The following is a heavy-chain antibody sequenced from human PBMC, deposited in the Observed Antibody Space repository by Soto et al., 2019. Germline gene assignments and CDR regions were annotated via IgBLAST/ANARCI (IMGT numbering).Heavy chain of an antibody. Sequence: SETLSLTCTVSGGSISSSSYYWGWIRQPPGKGLEWIGYIYYSGSTNYNPSLKSRVTISVDTSKNQFSLKLSSVTAADTAVYYCERRKILGGPYKWFDPWGQGTLVTVSS. J-gene: IGHJ5*02. D-gene: IGHD3-16*01. V-gene: IGHV4-61*05. CDR1: GGSISSSSYY. CDR2: IYYSGST. CDR3: ERRKILGGPYKWFDP.